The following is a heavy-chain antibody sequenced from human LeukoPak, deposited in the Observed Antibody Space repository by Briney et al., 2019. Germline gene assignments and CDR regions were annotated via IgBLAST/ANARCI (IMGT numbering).Heavy chain of an antibody. CDR3: ARVGPDYGDSYWFDP. CDR2: ISAYNGNT. V-gene: IGHV1-18*01. Sequence: ASVKVSCTASGYTFTSYGISWVRQAPGQGLEWMGWISAYNGNTNYAQKLQGRVTMTTDTSTSTAYMELRSLRSDDTAVYYCARVGPDYGDSYWFDPWGQGTLVTVSS. D-gene: IGHD4-17*01. CDR1: GYTFTSYG. J-gene: IGHJ5*02.